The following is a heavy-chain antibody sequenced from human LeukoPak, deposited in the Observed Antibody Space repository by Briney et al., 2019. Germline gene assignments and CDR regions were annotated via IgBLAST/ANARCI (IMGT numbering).Heavy chain of an antibody. CDR3: ARRGYSYGFAY. D-gene: IGHD5-18*01. Sequence: SETLSLTCVVYGGSFSGYYWSWIRQPPGKGLEWIGEINHSGSTNYNPSLKSRVTISVDTSKNQFSLKLSSVTAADTAVYYCARRGYSYGFAYWGQGTLVTVSS. CDR1: GGSFSGYY. V-gene: IGHV4-34*01. CDR2: INHSGST. J-gene: IGHJ4*02.